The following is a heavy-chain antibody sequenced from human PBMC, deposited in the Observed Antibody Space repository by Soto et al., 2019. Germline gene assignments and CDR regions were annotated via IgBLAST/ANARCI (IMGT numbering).Heavy chain of an antibody. CDR3: ARDWGITFGGVIVSFHLYYYGMDV. J-gene: IGHJ6*02. Sequence: ASVKVSCKASGYTFTSYYMHWVRQAPGQGLEWMGIINPSGGSTSYAQKFQGRVTMTRDTSTSTVYMELSSLRSEDTAVYCCARDWGITFGGVIVSFHLYYYGMDVWGQGTTVTVSS. D-gene: IGHD3-16*02. V-gene: IGHV1-46*01. CDR1: GYTFTSYY. CDR2: INPSGGST.